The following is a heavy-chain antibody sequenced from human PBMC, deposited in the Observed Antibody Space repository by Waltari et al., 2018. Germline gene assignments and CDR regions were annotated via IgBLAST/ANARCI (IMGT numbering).Heavy chain of an antibody. V-gene: IGHV3-23*01. CDR1: GFTFSSYA. CDR3: AKAVEDEGGIIVVVVAATPTYYFDY. Sequence: EVQLLESGGGLVQPGGSLRLSCAASGFTFSSYAMSWVRQAPGKGLERVSAISGGGGGRAYYADYGKGRFTISRDNSKNTLYLQMNSLRAEDTAVYYCAKAVEDEGGIIVVVVAATPTYYFDYWGQGTLVTVSS. D-gene: IGHD2-15*01. J-gene: IGHJ4*02. CDR2: ISGGGGGRA.